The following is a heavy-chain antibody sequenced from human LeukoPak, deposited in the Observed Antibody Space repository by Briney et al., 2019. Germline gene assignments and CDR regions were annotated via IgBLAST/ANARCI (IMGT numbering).Heavy chain of an antibody. V-gene: IGHV1-2*02. CDR3: ARDMSPVVITTMGGPVDY. J-gene: IGHJ4*02. CDR2: INPNSGGT. Sequence: GASVKVSCKASGYTFTGYYMHWVRQAPGQGLEWMGWINPNSGGTNYAQKFQGRVTMTRDTSISTAYMELSRLRSDDTAVYYCARDMSPVVITTMGGPVDYWGQGTLVTVSS. CDR1: GYTFTGYY. D-gene: IGHD3-22*01.